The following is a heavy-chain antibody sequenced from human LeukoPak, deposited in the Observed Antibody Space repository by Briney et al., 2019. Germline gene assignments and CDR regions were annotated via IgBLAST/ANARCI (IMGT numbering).Heavy chain of an antibody. Sequence: GGSLRLSCAASGFTFSSYGMHWVRQAPGKGLEWVAFIRYDGSNKYYADSVKGRFTISRDNSKNTLYLQMNSLRAEDTAVYYCAEIRGTPDYYYYMDVWGKGTTVTVS. CDR2: IRYDGSNK. CDR1: GFTFSSYG. CDR3: AEIRGTPDYYYYMDV. J-gene: IGHJ6*03. D-gene: IGHD1-14*01. V-gene: IGHV3-30*02.